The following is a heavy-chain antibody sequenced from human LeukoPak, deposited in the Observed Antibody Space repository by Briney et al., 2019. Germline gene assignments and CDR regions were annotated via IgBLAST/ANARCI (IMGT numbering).Heavy chain of an antibody. CDR2: INPSGGST. D-gene: IGHD5-18*01. V-gene: IGHV1-46*01. CDR3: ARFSTGYSYGTTFDY. Sequence: ASVKVSCKASGYTFTSYYMHWVRQAPGQGLEWMGIINPSGGSTSYAQKFQGRVTMTRDTSTSTVYMELSSLSSVTAADTAVYYCARFSTGYSYGTTFDYWGQGTLVTVSS. J-gene: IGHJ4*02. CDR1: GYTFTSYY.